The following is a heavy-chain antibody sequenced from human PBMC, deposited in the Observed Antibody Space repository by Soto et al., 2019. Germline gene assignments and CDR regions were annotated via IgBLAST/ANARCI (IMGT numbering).Heavy chain of an antibody. V-gene: IGHV3-15*07. J-gene: IGHJ4*02. CDR3: ATVPYSSGTT. CDR1: RFNFSAAW. CDR2: IKPKSEGETA. Sequence: EMQLVQFGGGLVKTGGSLRLSCVASRFNFSAAWLNLIRQAPGKGLEWVGRIKPKSEGETADYTAPVRGRFTISRDDSQNTLHLQMDSLKTEDTAVYYCATVPYSSGTTWGLGVLVTVSS. D-gene: IGHD6-19*01.